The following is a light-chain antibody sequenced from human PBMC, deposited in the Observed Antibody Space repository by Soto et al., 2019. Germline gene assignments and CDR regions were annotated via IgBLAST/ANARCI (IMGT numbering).Light chain of an antibody. J-gene: IGKJ2*01. V-gene: IGKV1-5*03. CDR3: QQYDSLPYT. Sequence: DIQMTQSPSTLSASVGVRVTITCRASQSISSWLTWYQQKPGKAPKLLIYKASSLQSGVPSRFSGSGSGTEFTLIINSLQPDDFATYFCQQYDSLPYTFGQGTKLEIK. CDR1: QSISSW. CDR2: KAS.